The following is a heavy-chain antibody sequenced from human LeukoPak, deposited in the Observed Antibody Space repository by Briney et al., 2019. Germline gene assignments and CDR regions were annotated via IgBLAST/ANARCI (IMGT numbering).Heavy chain of an antibody. D-gene: IGHD4-23*01. CDR3: ARDRHGGNSEAFFDY. J-gene: IGHJ4*02. V-gene: IGHV1-69*01. CDR1: GGTFSSYA. Sequence: SVKVSCKASGGTFSSYAISWVRQAPGQGLEWMGGIIPIFGTANYAQKFQGRVTITADESTSTAYMELSSLRSEDTAVYYCARDRHGGNSEAFFDYWGQGTLVTVSS. CDR2: IIPIFGTA.